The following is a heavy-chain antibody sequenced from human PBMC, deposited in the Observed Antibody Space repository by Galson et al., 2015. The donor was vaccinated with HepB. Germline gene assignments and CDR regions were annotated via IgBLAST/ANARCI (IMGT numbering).Heavy chain of an antibody. J-gene: IGHJ4*02. Sequence: SLRLSCAASGFSFSDYWMTWVRQAPGKGLEWVANINQNGSERYYVDSVEGRFTISRDNARKSVYLQMNFLRAEDTAVYYCASGITEFDYWGQGTLVTVSS. CDR1: GFSFSDYW. CDR3: ASGITEFDY. V-gene: IGHV3-7*05. D-gene: IGHD3-10*01. CDR2: INQNGSER.